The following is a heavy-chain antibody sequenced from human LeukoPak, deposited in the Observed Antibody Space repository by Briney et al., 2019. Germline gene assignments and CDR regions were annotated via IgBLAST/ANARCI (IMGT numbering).Heavy chain of an antibody. Sequence: SETLSLTCTVSGGSISSHYWSWIRQPPGKGLEWIGYIYYSGSTNYNPSLKSRVTISVYTSKNQFSLKLSSVTAADTAVYYCARASSYDFWSGYYTGLNWFDPWGQGTLVTVSS. J-gene: IGHJ5*02. CDR1: GGSISSHY. D-gene: IGHD3-3*01. CDR2: IYYSGST. CDR3: ARASSYDFWSGYYTGLNWFDP. V-gene: IGHV4-59*11.